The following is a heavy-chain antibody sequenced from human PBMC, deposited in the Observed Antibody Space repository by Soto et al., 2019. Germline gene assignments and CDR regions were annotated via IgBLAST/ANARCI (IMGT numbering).Heavy chain of an antibody. J-gene: IGHJ4*02. D-gene: IGHD4-17*01. V-gene: IGHV4-59*08. CDR3: ARHDGLSSVTTGNDY. Sequence: QVQLQGSGPGLVKPSETLSLTCTVSGGSISSYYWSWIRQPPGKGLEWIGYIYYSGSTNYNPSLKSRVTISVDTSKNQFSLKLSSVTAADTAVYYCARHDGLSSVTTGNDYWGQGTLVTVSS. CDR1: GGSISSYY. CDR2: IYYSGST.